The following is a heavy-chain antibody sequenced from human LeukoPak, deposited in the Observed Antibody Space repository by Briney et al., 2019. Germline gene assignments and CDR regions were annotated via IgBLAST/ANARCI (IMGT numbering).Heavy chain of an antibody. Sequence: ASVKVSCKASGYTFSNYYLHWVRQAPGQGLEWMGRIIPMFGTPNYAQKFQDRVTITADESARTAYMELSSLRFEDTAVYYCARQGYTNNLGGYFGDKDDGFDLWGQGTMVTVSS. V-gene: IGHV1-69*13. CDR2: IIPMFGTP. J-gene: IGHJ3*01. D-gene: IGHD3-9*01. CDR1: GYTFSNYY. CDR3: ARQGYTNNLGGYFGDKDDGFDL.